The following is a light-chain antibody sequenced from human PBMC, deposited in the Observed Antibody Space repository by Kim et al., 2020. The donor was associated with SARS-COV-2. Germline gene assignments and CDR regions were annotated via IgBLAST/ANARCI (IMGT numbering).Light chain of an antibody. J-gene: IGKJ1*01. CDR3: LLYTAFPA. Sequence: EIALTQSPGTLSLSPGERATLSCRASQSVSSNSLDWHQQKPGQAPTHLIYGASSRATCIPDRFGGSGSETDFTLTISRLEPEDFAVYYCLLYTAFPAFGQGTKVVIK. V-gene: IGKV3-20*01. CDR2: GAS. CDR1: QSVSSNS.